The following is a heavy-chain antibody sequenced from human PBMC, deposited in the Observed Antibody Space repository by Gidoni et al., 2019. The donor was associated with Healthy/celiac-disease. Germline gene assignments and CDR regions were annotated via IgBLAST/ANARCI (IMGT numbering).Heavy chain of an antibody. V-gene: IGHV3-11*01. J-gene: IGHJ6*02. CDR3: ARDRRTYYDFWSGYYTSYGMDV. CDR2: ISSSGSTI. Sequence: QVQLVESGGGLVTPGGSLRLSCAASGFTFSDYYMSWIRQAPGKGLEWVSYISSSGSTIYYADSVKGRFTISRDNAKNSLYLQMNSLRAEDTAVYYCARDRRTYYDFWSGYYTSYGMDVWGQGTTVTVSS. D-gene: IGHD3-3*01. CDR1: GFTFSDYY.